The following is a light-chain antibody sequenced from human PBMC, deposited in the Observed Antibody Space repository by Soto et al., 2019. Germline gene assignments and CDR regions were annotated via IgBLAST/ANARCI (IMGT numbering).Light chain of an antibody. V-gene: IGLV1-40*01. CDR1: SSKIGAGYD. J-gene: IGLJ3*02. CDR3: QSYDSSLSGWV. CDR2: GNS. Sequence: QAVVTQPPSVSGAPGQRVTISCTGSSSKIGAGYDVHWYQQLPGTAPKLLIYGNSNRPSGVPDRFSGSKSGTSASLAITGLQAEDEADSCQSYDSSLSGWVFGGWTKRTFL.